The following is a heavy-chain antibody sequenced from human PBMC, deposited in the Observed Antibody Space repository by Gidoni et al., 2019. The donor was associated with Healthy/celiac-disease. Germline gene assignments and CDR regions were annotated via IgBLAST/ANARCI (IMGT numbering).Heavy chain of an antibody. D-gene: IGHD3-9*01. Sequence: PGASVKVSCKASGYTFTSYGISWVRQAPGQGLEWMGWISAYNGNTNYAQKLQGRVTMTTDTSTSTAYMELRSLRSDDTAVYYCARDNGFDWFLPKVDGMDVWGQGTTVTVSS. CDR2: ISAYNGNT. J-gene: IGHJ6*02. V-gene: IGHV1-18*01. CDR3: ARDNGFDWFLPKVDGMDV. CDR1: GYTFTSYG.